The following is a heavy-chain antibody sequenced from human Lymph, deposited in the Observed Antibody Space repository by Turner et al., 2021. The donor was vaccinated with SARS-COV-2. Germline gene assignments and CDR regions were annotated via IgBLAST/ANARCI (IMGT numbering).Heavy chain of an antibody. D-gene: IGHD3-10*01. Sequence: QVQLVESGGGVVQPGRSLRPSCAASGFTFSTYAIYCVRQSPGKGLEWVAVISYDGSNKYYADSVKCRFTISRDNSKNTLYLKMNSLRAEDTAVYYCARYASGGYFYYGMDFWGQGTTVTVSS. CDR2: ISYDGSNK. V-gene: IGHV3-30*04. CDR1: GFTFSTYA. CDR3: ARYASGGYFYYGMDF. J-gene: IGHJ6*02.